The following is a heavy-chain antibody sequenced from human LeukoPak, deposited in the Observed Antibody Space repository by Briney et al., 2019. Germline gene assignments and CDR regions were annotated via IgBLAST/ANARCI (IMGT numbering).Heavy chain of an antibody. D-gene: IGHD3-16*02. CDR1: GFTFRSYA. CDR3: AKCPVTFGGVIIITTGYLDY. J-gene: IGHJ4*02. V-gene: IGHV3-30*18. CDR2: ISHDGSNE. Sequence: PGRSLRLSCAASGFTFRSYAMHWVRQAPGKGLEGVAVISHDGSNEYYAYSVKGRFTISRDNSENTLYLQMNSLRDEDTAVYYCAKCPVTFGGVIIITTGYLDYWGQGTLVTVSS.